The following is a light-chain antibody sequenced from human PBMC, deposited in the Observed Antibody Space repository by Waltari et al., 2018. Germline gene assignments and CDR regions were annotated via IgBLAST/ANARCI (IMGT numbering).Light chain of an antibody. J-gene: IGKJ4*02. V-gene: IGKV1-5*03. Sequence: DIQMTHCPSTLSASVGDRDTITCRATENVEINLAWYQQKPGKAPKVLIHKAFYLESGVPYRFSGSGFGTDFSLTISGLQPDDFAAYYCQQYNCYPVTFGGGTRVDIK. CDR1: ENVEIN. CDR3: QQYNCYPVT. CDR2: KAF.